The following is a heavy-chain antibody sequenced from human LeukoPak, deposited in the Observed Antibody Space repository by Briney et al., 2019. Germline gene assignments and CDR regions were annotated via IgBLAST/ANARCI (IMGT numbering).Heavy chain of an antibody. CDR2: INPNTGDT. Sequence: GASMKVSCKASGYTFTGYHMHWVRQAPGQGLEWMGWINPNTGDTNYAQKFQGRVTMTRDTSIDTAYMELSRLKTDDTAVYYCARNTNYFGSGNSFDYWGQGTLVTVSS. D-gene: IGHD3-10*01. J-gene: IGHJ4*02. CDR3: ARNTNYFGSGNSFDY. CDR1: GYTFTGYH. V-gene: IGHV1-2*02.